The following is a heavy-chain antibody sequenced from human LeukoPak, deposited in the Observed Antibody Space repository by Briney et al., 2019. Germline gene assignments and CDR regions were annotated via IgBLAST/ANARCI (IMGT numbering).Heavy chain of an antibody. CDR2: IKQDGSEK. CDR3: ARNRGWETFDY. Sequence: GGSLRLSCAASGFSFSTYWMNWVRQAPGKGLEWVANIKQDGSEKYYVDSVKGRFTISRDNVKNSLYLQMNNLRAEDTAVYYCARNRGWETFDYWGQGTLVTVSS. V-gene: IGHV3-7*03. J-gene: IGHJ4*02. CDR1: GFSFSTYW. D-gene: IGHD3-10*01.